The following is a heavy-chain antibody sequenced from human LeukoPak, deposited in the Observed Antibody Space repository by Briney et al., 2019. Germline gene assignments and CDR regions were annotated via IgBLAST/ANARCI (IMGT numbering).Heavy chain of an antibody. J-gene: IGHJ5*02. CDR2: IWYDGSNE. V-gene: IGHV3-33*06. D-gene: IGHD3-10*01. CDR3: AKESKYYP. CDR1: GFTFSSYG. Sequence: SGRSLRLSCAASGFTFSSYGMHWVRQAPGKGLEWVAVIWYDGSNEYYADSVKGRFSISRDNSKNTLYLQMNSLTAEDTAVFYCAKESKYYPWGQGTLVTVSS.